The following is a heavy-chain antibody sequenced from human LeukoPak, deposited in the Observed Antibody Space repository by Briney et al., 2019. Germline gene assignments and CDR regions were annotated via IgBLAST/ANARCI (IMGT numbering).Heavy chain of an antibody. CDR1: GGSFSGYY. CDR3: ARGRQTPTYNWFDP. Sequence: SETLSLTCAVYGGSFSGYYWSWIRQPPGKGLEWIGEINYSGSTNYNPSLKSRVTISVDTSKNQFSLKLSSVTAADTAVYYCARGRQTPTYNWFDPWGQGTLVTVSS. J-gene: IGHJ5*02. CDR2: INYSGST. V-gene: IGHV4-34*01.